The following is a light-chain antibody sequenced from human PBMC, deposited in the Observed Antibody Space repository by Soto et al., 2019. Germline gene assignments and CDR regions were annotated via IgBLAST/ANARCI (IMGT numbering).Light chain of an antibody. CDR1: QSVVSN. J-gene: IGKJ1*01. CDR2: GTS. Sequence: EVVMTQFPATLSVSPGERATLYCRASQSVVSNVAWYQHKPGQAPRLLIHGTSTRATGFPDRFSGSGSGTDFTLTITSLQSEDFAVYYCQQYGSSPKTFGQGTKVDIK. CDR3: QQYGSSPKT. V-gene: IGKV3-15*01.